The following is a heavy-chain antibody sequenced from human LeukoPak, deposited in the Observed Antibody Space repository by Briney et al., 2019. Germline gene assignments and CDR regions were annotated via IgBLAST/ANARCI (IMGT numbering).Heavy chain of an antibody. Sequence: GGSLRLSCAASGFTFSSYAMSWVRQAPGKGLEWVSAISGGGGSTFYADSVKGRFTISSDNSENTLYLQMNSLRAEDTAVYYCVVITQAWGQGTLVTVSS. J-gene: IGHJ5*02. CDR2: ISGGGGST. CDR3: VVITQA. V-gene: IGHV3-23*01. CDR1: GFTFSSYA. D-gene: IGHD2/OR15-2a*01.